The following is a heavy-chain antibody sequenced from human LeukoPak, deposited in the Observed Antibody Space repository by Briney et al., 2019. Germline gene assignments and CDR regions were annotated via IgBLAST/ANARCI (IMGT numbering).Heavy chain of an antibody. CDR2: IKSKTDGGTT. CDR1: GFTFSNAW. V-gene: IGHV3-15*01. D-gene: IGHD2-8*01. Sequence: GGSLRLSCAASGFTFSNAWMSWVRQAPGKGLEWVGRIKSKTDGGTTDYAAPVKGRFTISRDDSKNTLYLQMNSLKTEDTAVYYCTAQYCTNGVCPRKFDYWGQGTLVTVSS. J-gene: IGHJ4*02. CDR3: TAQYCTNGVCPRKFDY.